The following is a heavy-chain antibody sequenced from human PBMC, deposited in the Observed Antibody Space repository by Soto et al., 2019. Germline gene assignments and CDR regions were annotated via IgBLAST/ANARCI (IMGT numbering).Heavy chain of an antibody. D-gene: IGHD3-22*01. J-gene: IGHJ5*02. CDR2: IYHSGKT. Sequence: ETLSLTCVVSGYSISSGYYWAWVRQPPGKELEWIGSIYHSGKTYYKPSLRSRVTVSVDTSKNQFSMKLISVTAADTAVYYCARDKRVTMIGGWFDPWGQGTLVTVS. CDR1: GYSISSGYY. CDR3: ARDKRVTMIGGWFDP. V-gene: IGHV4-38-2*02.